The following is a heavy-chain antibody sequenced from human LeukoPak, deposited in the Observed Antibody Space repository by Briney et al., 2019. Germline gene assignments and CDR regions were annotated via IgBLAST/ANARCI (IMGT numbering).Heavy chain of an antibody. CDR2: IYNGGST. V-gene: IGHV3-66*01. CDR1: GFTVSSNY. Sequence: GGSLRLSCAASGFTVSSNYMNCVRQAPGKGLEWVSLIYNGGSTSYADSVKGRFTISRDNSKNTLYLEMNSLRAEDTAVYYCARDQREQQLDGWGQGTLVIVSS. J-gene: IGHJ4*02. CDR3: ARDQREQQLDG. D-gene: IGHD6-13*01.